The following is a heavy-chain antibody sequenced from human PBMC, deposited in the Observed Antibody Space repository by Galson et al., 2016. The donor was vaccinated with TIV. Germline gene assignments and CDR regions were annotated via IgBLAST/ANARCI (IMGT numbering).Heavy chain of an antibody. CDR3: ARAGDWLGVYGLDV. CDR1: GFTFSDFW. J-gene: IGHJ6*02. CDR2: INGDGSDM. V-gene: IGHV3-74*01. Sequence: SLRLSCAASGFTFSDFWIHRVRQTPGRGPVWVSRINGDGSDMTYADSVKGRFTITRDNGKNTLYLQMHSLRVEDTAVYYCARAGDWLGVYGLDVWGQGTTVTVAS. D-gene: IGHD3/OR15-3a*01.